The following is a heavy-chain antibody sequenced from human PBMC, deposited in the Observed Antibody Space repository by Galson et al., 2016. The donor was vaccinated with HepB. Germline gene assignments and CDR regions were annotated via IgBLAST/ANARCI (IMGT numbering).Heavy chain of an antibody. D-gene: IGHD6-19*01. V-gene: IGHV4-61*01. CDR2: VYYTGST. CDR1: GDFISNGPYY. Sequence: SETLSLTCTVSGDFISNGPYYWTWIRQHPGKGLEWIGNVYYTGSTNYNPSVRSRVTISVDTSKNQFSLYLISVTAADSAIYYCAREGAVALNYLDPWGQGTLVTVSS. CDR3: AREGAVALNYLDP. J-gene: IGHJ5*02.